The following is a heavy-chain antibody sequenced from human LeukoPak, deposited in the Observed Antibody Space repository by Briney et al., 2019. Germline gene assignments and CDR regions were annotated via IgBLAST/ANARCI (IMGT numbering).Heavy chain of an antibody. CDR3: ASFSYYDSSGFHGHFDY. D-gene: IGHD3-22*01. J-gene: IGHJ4*02. Sequence: SETLSLTCAVYGGSFSGYYWSWIRQPPGKGLEWIGEINHSGSTNYNPSLKSRVTISVDTSKNQFSLKLSSVTAADTAVYYCASFSYYDSSGFHGHFDYWGQGTLVTVSS. V-gene: IGHV4-34*01. CDR1: GGSFSGYY. CDR2: INHSGST.